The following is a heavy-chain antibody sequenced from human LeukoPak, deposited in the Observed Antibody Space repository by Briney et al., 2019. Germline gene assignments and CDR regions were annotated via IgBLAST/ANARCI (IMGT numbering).Heavy chain of an antibody. J-gene: IGHJ4*02. CDR1: GFTFSSYW. D-gene: IGHD3-22*01. V-gene: IGHV3-74*01. Sequence: GGSLRLSCAASGFTFSSYWMHWVRQAPGKGLVWVSRINSDGSSTSYEDSVKGRFTISRDNAKNTLYLQMNSLRAEDTAVYYCARDIPYYYDSSGPPVGYWGQGTLVTVSS. CDR2: INSDGSST. CDR3: ARDIPYYYDSSGPPVGY.